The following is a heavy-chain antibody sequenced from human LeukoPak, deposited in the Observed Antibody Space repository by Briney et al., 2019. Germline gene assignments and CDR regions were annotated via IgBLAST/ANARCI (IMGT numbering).Heavy chain of an antibody. CDR1: GYTFTGYY. Sequence: GASVTVSCKASGYTFTGYYMHWVRQAPGQGLEWMGWINPNSGGTNYAQKFQGRVTMTRDTSISTAYMELSRLRSDDTAVYYCARDSLAAAGIYSWGQGTLVTVSS. D-gene: IGHD6-13*01. V-gene: IGHV1-2*02. CDR2: INPNSGGT. J-gene: IGHJ4*02. CDR3: ARDSLAAAGIYS.